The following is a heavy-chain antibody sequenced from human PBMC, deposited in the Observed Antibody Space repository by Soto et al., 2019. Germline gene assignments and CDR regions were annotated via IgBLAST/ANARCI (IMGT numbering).Heavy chain of an antibody. CDR2: IIPFFGTP. CDR3: ARDGGVYDYSPFDY. J-gene: IGHJ4*02. D-gene: IGHD4-4*01. CDR1: GGTFSKYA. V-gene: IGHV1-69*13. Sequence: ASVKVSCKASGGTFSKYAISWVREAPGQGLEWMGGIIPFFGTPIYAQKFQGRVTIIADESTSTAYMELSSLRSEDTAVYYCARDGGVYDYSPFDYWGQGTLVTVSS.